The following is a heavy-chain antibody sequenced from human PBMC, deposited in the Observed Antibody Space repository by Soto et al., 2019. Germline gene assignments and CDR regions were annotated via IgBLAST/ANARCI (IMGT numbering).Heavy chain of an antibody. CDR3: ARQEWLRLYTIDY. V-gene: IGHV4-31*03. J-gene: IGHJ4*02. CDR1: GGSISRGGYY. D-gene: IGHD5-12*01. CDR2: IYYSGST. Sequence: SETLSLTCPVSGGSISRGGYYWSWIRQHPGKGLEWIEYIYYSGSTYYNPSLKSRVTISVDTSKNQFALKLSSVTAADTAVYYCARQEWLRLYTIDYCGQGTLVTVFS.